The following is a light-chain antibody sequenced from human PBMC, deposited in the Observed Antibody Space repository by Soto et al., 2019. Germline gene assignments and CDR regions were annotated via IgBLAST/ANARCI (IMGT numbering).Light chain of an antibody. CDR1: SRDIGSYDL. J-gene: IGLJ1*01. CDR3: CSYTGSCTYI. V-gene: IGLV2-23*01. Sequence: QSALTQPASVSGSPGQSITISCTGASRDIGSYDLVSWYQQYPGKAPKLMIYEGTKRPPGVSTRFSGSKSGSTASLTISGLQAEEEADYYCCSYTGSCTYISVTGTKLTVL. CDR2: EGT.